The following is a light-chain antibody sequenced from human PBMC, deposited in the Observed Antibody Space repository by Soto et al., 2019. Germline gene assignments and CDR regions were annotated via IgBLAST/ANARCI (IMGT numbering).Light chain of an antibody. J-gene: IGLJ2*01. Sequence: QSVLTQPPSASGTPGQRVTISCSGSSSNIGSNTVNWYQQLPGTAPKLLIYDQNQRPSGVPDRFSGSKSGTSASLAISGLQSEDAADYYCAVWDDSLDGRVFGGGTKLTVL. V-gene: IGLV1-44*01. CDR2: DQN. CDR3: AVWDDSLDGRV. CDR1: SSNIGSNT.